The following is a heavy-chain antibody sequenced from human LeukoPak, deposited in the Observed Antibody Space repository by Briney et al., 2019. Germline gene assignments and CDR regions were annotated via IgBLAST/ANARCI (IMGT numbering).Heavy chain of an antibody. D-gene: IGHD5-12*01. CDR1: GFTFSSYR. J-gene: IGHJ4*02. Sequence: PGGSLRLSCAVSGFTFSSYRMSWVRQAPGKGLEWVANIKQDGSEKYYLDSVKGRFTISRDNPKNSLYLQMNSLRAEDTAVYYCARDYSGWHYYWGQGTLVTVSS. CDR2: IKQDGSEK. V-gene: IGHV3-7*04. CDR3: ARDYSGWHYY.